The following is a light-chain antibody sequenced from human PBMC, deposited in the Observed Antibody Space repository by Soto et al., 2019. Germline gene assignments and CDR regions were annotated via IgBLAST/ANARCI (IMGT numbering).Light chain of an antibody. CDR3: ATWDRSLSVGV. CDR1: SSNIRNNY. V-gene: IGLV1-51*01. Sequence: QSVLTQPPSVSAAPGQKVTISCSGSSSNIRNNYVFWYQQLPGTAPKLLIYDNDKRPSGIPDRFSGSKSGTSATLGITGLQTGDEADYYCATWDRSLSVGVFGGGTKLTVL. CDR2: DND. J-gene: IGLJ2*01.